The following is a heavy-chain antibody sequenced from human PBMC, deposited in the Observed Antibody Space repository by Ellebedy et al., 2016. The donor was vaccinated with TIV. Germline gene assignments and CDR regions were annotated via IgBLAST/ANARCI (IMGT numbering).Heavy chain of an antibody. CDR3: ARTDYGAFDI. CDR2: IYYSGTT. V-gene: IGHV4-39*01. J-gene: IGHJ3*02. CDR1: GGSISSSSYY. Sequence: SETLSLTCTVSGGSISSSSYYWGWIRQPPGKGLEWIGNIYYSGTTYYNPSLKSRVTISVDTSKNQFSLTLSSVTATDTAVYYCARTDYGAFDIWGQGTMVTVSS. D-gene: IGHD4-17*01.